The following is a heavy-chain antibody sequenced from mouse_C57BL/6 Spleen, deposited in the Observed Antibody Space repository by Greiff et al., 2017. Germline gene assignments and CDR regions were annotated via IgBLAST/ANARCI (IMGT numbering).Heavy chain of an antibody. V-gene: IGHV1-52*01. J-gene: IGHJ2*01. D-gene: IGHD3-2*02. CDR2: IDPSDSET. Sequence: QVQLKESGAELVRPGSSVKLSCKASGYTFTSYWMHWVKQRPIQGLEWIGNIDPSDSETHYNQKFKDKATLTVDKSSSTAYMQLSSLTSEDSAVYYCARWGAQASYYFDYWGQGTTLTVSS. CDR3: ARWGAQASYYFDY. CDR1: GYTFTSYW.